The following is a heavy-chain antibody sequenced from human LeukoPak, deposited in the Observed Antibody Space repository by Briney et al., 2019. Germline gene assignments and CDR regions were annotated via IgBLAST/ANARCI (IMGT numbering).Heavy chain of an antibody. Sequence: SGTLSLTCAVSGGSFSSSNWWSWVRQPPGKGLEWIGEIYHSGSTNYNPSLKSRVTISVDKSKNQFSLKLSSVTAADTAVYYCARAPIVAELNAFDIWGQGTMVTVSS. CDR2: IYHSGST. CDR3: ARAPIVAELNAFDI. D-gene: IGHD2-21*01. J-gene: IGHJ3*02. V-gene: IGHV4-4*02. CDR1: GGSFSSSNW.